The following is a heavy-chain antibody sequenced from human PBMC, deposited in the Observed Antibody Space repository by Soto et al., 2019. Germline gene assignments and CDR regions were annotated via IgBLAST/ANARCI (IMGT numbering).Heavy chain of an antibody. CDR2: INAGNGNT. J-gene: IGHJ4*01. D-gene: IGHD6-19*01. CDR3: ARAVAVPADFDY. V-gene: IGHV1-3*01. Sequence: ASVKVSCKASGYTFTGYAMHWVRQAPGQRLEWMGWINAGNGNTKYSQKFQGRVTITRDTSASTAYMELSSLRSEDTAVYYCARAVAVPADFDYWGHGTLVTVSS. CDR1: GYTFTGYA.